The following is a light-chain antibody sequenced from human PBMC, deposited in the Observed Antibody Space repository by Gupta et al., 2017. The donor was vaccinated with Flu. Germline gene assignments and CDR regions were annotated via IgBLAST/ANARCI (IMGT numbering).Light chain of an antibody. Sequence: GDRVTITCQASQDISKYLNWYQQRRGKAPKLLIYGASNLQTGVPSRFSGSGSGTDFTFTISSLQPADIATYYCQQYDDLPRTFGQGTKVEIK. CDR2: GAS. CDR3: QQYDDLPRT. J-gene: IGKJ1*01. CDR1: QDISKY. V-gene: IGKV1-33*01.